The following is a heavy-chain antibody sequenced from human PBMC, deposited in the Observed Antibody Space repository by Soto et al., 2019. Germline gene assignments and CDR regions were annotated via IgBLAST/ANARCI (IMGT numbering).Heavy chain of an antibody. CDR3: ATYRKFFQI. CDR1: GGSISSDNYF. Sequence: SETLSLTCTVSGGSISSDNYFWSWIRQHPGKGLEWIGYIDYIGRAYYNPSLKSRVTTSVDTSKNQFSLRLTSVTAADTAVYYCATYRKFFQIWGQGTKVTVSS. V-gene: IGHV4-30-4*08. J-gene: IGHJ3*02. CDR2: IDYIGRA.